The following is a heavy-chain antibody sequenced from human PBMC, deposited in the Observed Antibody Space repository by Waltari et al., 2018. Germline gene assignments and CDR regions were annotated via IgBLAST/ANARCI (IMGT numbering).Heavy chain of an antibody. J-gene: IGHJ4*02. V-gene: IGHV3-23*03. Sequence: EVQLLESGGGLVQPGGSLRLSCAASGFTFSTYALSWVRQPPGKGLEWVSIIYRGGDNGGDSTYYADSVKGRFTISRDTSKNTLFLQMNSLRAGDTAVYYCAKGIYTMLRVPFDYWGQGTLVTVSS. CDR3: AKGIYTMLRVPFDY. D-gene: IGHD3-10*01. CDR1: GFTFSTYA. CDR2: IYRGGDNGGDST.